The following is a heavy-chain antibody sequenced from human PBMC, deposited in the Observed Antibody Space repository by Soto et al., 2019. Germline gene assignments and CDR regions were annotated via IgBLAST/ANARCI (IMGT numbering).Heavy chain of an antibody. CDR3: AKEKYYYDSSGYYCDY. CDR2: ISYDGSNK. J-gene: IGHJ4*02. CDR1: GFTFSSYG. D-gene: IGHD3-22*01. Sequence: LRLSCAASGFTFSSYGTHWVRQAPGKGLEWVAVISYDGSNKYYADSVKGRFTISRDNSKNTLYLQMNSLRAEDTAVYYCAKEKYYYDSSGYYCDYWGQGTLVTVSS. V-gene: IGHV3-30*18.